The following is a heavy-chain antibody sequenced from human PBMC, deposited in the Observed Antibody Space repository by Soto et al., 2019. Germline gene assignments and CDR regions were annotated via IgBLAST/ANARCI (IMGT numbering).Heavy chain of an antibody. CDR3: PRGYGGYAPPPHYLVT. CDR2: ISGRAYSGTA. CDR1: GFTFGGCP. D-gene: IGHD5-12*01. Sequence: GGSLRLSCTAAGFTFGGCPMTWFRQAPGQGLERVGFISGRAYSGTAAYAASVQGRFTISRDDSKNIVYLQMNSLKTEDSAVYFCPRGYGGYAPPPHYLVTWDPGTLLTVST. V-gene: IGHV3-49*03. J-gene: IGHJ5*02.